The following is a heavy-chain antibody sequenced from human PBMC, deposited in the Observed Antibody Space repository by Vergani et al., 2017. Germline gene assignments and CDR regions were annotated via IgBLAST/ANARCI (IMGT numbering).Heavy chain of an antibody. D-gene: IGHD4-23*01. CDR3: ARSGEPSKQRLPWDYYYMDV. CDR2: ISYDGSNK. J-gene: IGHJ6*03. Sequence: QVQLVESGGGVVQPGRSLRLSCAASGFTFSSYAMHWVRQAPGKGLEWVAVISYDGSNKYYADSVKGRFTISRDNSKNTLYLQMNSLRAEDTAVYYCARSGEPSKQRLPWDYYYMDVWGKGP. CDR1: GFTFSSYA. V-gene: IGHV3-30-3*01.